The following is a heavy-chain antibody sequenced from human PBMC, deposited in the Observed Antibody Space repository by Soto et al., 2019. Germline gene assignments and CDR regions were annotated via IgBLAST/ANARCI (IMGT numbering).Heavy chain of an antibody. Sequence: SVKVSCKASGGTFDNYAVSWVRQAPGQGLEWMGGIIPMFETVNYAQRFQGRLTIAADESTSTAYVELTSLTSADTAIYFCARGLRTGNYGMDVWGQGTTVTVSS. D-gene: IGHD2-15*01. CDR2: IIPMFETV. CDR1: GGTFDNYA. J-gene: IGHJ6*02. V-gene: IGHV1-69*13. CDR3: ARGLRTGNYGMDV.